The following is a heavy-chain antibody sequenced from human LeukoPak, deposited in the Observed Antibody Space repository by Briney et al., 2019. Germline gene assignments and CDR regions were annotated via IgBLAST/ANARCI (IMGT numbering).Heavy chain of an antibody. V-gene: IGHV3-21*01. CDR3: ARAISYYYDSSGYQPDAFDI. CDR1: GFTFSSNS. D-gene: IGHD3-22*01. Sequence: GGSLRLSCAASGFTFSSNSMNWVRQAPGKGLEWVSSISSSSSYIYYADSVKGRFTISRDNAKNSLYLQMNSLRAEDTAVYYCARAISYYYDSSGYQPDAFDIWGQGTMVTVSS. J-gene: IGHJ3*02. CDR2: ISSSSSYI.